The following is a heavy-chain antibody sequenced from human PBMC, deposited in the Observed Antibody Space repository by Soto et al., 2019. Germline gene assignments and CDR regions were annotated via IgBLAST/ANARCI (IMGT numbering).Heavy chain of an antibody. CDR2: ISPNSGET. CDR1: GYTFTDYY. V-gene: IGHV1-2*06. Sequence: ASVKVSCKTSGYTFTDYYIHWVRQAPGQGLEWMGRISPNSGETTFAPKFQGRVTMTRDTSISTAYMQLSRLRSDDTAVYYCARDWYYYDSSGYSKPVWYYYYGMDVWGQGTTVTVSS. J-gene: IGHJ6*02. D-gene: IGHD3-22*01. CDR3: ARDWYYYDSSGYSKPVWYYYYGMDV.